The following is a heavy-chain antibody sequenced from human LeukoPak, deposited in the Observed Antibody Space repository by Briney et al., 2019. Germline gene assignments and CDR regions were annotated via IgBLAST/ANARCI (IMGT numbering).Heavy chain of an antibody. CDR2: FDPEDGET. J-gene: IGHJ3*02. CDR1: GYTLTELS. D-gene: IGHD4-17*01. Sequence: ASVKVSCKVSGYTLTELSMHWVRQAPGKGLEWMGGFDPEDGETIYAQKFQGRVTITADESTSTAYMELSSLRSEDTAVYYCARTGSLRPHAFDIWGQGTMVTVSS. V-gene: IGHV1-24*01. CDR3: ARTGSLRPHAFDI.